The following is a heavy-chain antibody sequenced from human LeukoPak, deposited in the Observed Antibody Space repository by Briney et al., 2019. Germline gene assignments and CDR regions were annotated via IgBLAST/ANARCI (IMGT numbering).Heavy chain of an antibody. D-gene: IGHD3-10*01. V-gene: IGHV3-30*18. Sequence: GGSLRLSCAASGFTFSSYGMHWVRQAPGKGLEWVAVISYDGSNKYYADSVKGRFTISRDSPKNTLYLQMNSLRAEDTAVYYCAKAKTYYSGSGANYYYGMDVWGQGTTVTVSS. CDR2: ISYDGSNK. J-gene: IGHJ6*02. CDR1: GFTFSSYG. CDR3: AKAKTYYSGSGANYYYGMDV.